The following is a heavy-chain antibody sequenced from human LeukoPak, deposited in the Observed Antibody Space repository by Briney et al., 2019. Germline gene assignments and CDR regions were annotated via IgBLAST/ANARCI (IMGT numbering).Heavy chain of an antibody. CDR3: AKSPTRWGAEGSFDI. V-gene: IGHV3-30-3*02. CDR2: ISYDGTSI. D-gene: IGHD3-16*01. CDR1: GFTFSTYA. Sequence: GGSLRLSCAASGFTFSTYAMHWVRQAPGKGLEWVAVISYDGTSIFYADSVKGRFTISRDNSKNTLYLQMNSLRPEDTAVYYCAKSPTRWGAEGSFDIWGQGTMVTVSS. J-gene: IGHJ3*02.